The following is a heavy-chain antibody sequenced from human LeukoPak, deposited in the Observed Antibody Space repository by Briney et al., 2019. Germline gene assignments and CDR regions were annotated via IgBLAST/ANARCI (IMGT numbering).Heavy chain of an antibody. V-gene: IGHV3-48*04. Sequence: PGGSLRLSCAASGFTFSTYTMNWVRQAPGKGLEWVSYISGGSSAIDYADSVKGRFTIFRDTAKNSLYLQMNSLRAEDTAVYYCARGDDIFDYWGQGTLVTVSS. CDR2: ISGGSSAI. CDR3: ARGDDIFDY. D-gene: IGHD3-9*01. J-gene: IGHJ4*02. CDR1: GFTFSTYT.